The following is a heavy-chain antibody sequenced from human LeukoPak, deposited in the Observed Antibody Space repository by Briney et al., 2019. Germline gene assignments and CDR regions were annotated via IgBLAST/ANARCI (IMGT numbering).Heavy chain of an antibody. CDR3: ARRGPDGYKYDI. CDR2: IYHSGNT. D-gene: IGHD5-24*01. J-gene: IGHJ4*02. V-gene: IGHV4-4*02. Sequence: PSETLSLTCAVSGGSISSSNWWSWVRQPPEKGLERIGEIYHSGNTNYNPSLKSRVTISINKSKNQFSLSLSSVTTADTAMYYCARRGPDGYKYDIWGQGTLVTVSS. CDR1: GGSISSSNW.